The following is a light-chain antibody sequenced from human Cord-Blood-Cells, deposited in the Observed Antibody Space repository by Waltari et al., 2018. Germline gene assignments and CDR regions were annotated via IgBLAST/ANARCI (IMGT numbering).Light chain of an antibody. CDR2: GAS. V-gene: IGKV3-15*01. J-gene: IGKJ1*01. CDR1: QSVSSN. Sequence: DIVMTQSPATMSVSPGERATLSCRSSQSVSSNLAWYQQKPGQAPRLLIYGASTRATRIPARFSGSGSGTEFTLTISSLQSEDFAVYYCQQYNNWPRTFGQGTKVEIK. CDR3: QQYNNWPRT.